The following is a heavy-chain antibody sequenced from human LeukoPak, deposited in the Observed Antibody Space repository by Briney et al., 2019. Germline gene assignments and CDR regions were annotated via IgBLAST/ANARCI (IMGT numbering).Heavy chain of an antibody. Sequence: SETLSLTCAVYGGSFSGYYWSWIRQPPGKGLEWIGEINHSGSTNYNPSLKSRVTISVDTSKNQFSLKLSSVTAADTAVYYCARDSSGWDNCYFDLWGRGTLVTVSS. CDR3: ARDSSGWDNCYFDL. D-gene: IGHD6-19*01. V-gene: IGHV4-34*01. CDR2: INHSGST. J-gene: IGHJ2*01. CDR1: GGSFSGYY.